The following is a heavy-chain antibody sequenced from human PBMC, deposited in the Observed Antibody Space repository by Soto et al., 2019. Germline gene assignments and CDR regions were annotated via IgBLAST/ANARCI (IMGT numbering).Heavy chain of an antibody. J-gene: IGHJ3*02. D-gene: IGHD2-8*02. CDR1: SYTFTKYG. Sequence: ASVKVSCKASSYTFTKYGISWVRQAPGQGLEWMGWVATYHEYAHERTHYGQKFQGRVTMTADASTSTAYMELRSLSSDDTAVYYCARDFYCTGHTCDDVFDIWGQGTMVTVSS. V-gene: IGHV1-18*01. CDR3: ARDFYCTGHTCDDVFDI. CDR2: VATYHEYAHERT.